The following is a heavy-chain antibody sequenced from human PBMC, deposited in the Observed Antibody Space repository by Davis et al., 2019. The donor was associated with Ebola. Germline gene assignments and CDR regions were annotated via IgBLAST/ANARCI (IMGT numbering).Heavy chain of an antibody. Sequence: AASVKVSCKASGGTFSSYAISWVRQAPGQGLEWMGGIIPIFGTANYAQKFQGRVTITADESTSTAYMELSSLRSEDTAVYYCARERADCTGGVCYYYYYGMDVWGQGTTVTVSS. V-gene: IGHV1-69*13. D-gene: IGHD2-8*02. CDR3: ARERADCTGGVCYYYYYGMDV. CDR2: IIPIFGTA. CDR1: GGTFSSYA. J-gene: IGHJ6*02.